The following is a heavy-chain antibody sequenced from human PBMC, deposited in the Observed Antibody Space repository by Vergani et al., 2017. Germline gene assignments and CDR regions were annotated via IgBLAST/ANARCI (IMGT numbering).Heavy chain of an antibody. Sequence: EVQLLQSEGAVVQPGGSLRLSCAASGFTFSTYAMSWVRQAPGKGLEWVSTISGSGGRTYYADSVKGRFTISRDRSKNTLYLQINSLRAEDTAVYYCAKDLPEYGSGWSGPHAFDYWGQGTLVTVSS. V-gene: IGHV3-23*01. CDR3: AKDLPEYGSGWSGPHAFDY. D-gene: IGHD6-19*01. CDR2: ISGSGGRT. CDR1: GFTFSTYA. J-gene: IGHJ4*02.